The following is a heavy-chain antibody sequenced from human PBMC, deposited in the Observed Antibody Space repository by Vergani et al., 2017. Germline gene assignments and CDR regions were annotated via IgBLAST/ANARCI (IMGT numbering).Heavy chain of an antibody. D-gene: IGHD3-10*01. J-gene: IGHJ3*02. CDR1: GGSFSGYY. CDR2: INHSGST. Sequence: QVQLQQWGAGLLKPSETLSLTCAVYGGSFSGYYWSWIRQPPGKGLEWIGEINHSGSTNYNPSLKSRVTISVDTSKNQFSLKLTSVTAADTAVYYCARVRNYYGSGSLRAVDIWGQGTMVTVSS. CDR3: ARVRNYYGSGSLRAVDI. V-gene: IGHV4-34*01.